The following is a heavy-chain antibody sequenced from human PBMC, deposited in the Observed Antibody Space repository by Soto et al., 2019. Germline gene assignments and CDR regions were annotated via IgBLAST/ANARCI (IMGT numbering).Heavy chain of an antibody. J-gene: IGHJ5*02. D-gene: IGHD2-15*01. V-gene: IGHV4-39*01. CDR1: GGSISSSNYY. CDR3: ARWGYCSGGSCNSGRARFDP. CDR2: VYYTGSS. Sequence: QVQLQESGPGLVKPSETLSLTCTVSGGSISSSNYYWGWVRQPPGKGLEWIGSVYYTGSSYFNPSLKSRVTISFDTSKNQISLKLTAVTDADTAVYLCARWGYCSGGSCNSGRARFDPWGRGTLVTVSS.